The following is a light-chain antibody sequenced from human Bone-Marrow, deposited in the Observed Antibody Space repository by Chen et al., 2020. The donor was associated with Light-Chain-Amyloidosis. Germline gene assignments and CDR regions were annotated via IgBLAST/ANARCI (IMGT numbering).Light chain of an antibody. V-gene: IGLV1-47*01. CDR2: RNN. CDR1: STNIGSSY. J-gene: IGLJ3*02. CDR3: AAWDDSLSNWV. Sequence: QSGVTQPTSASGTPGPRVTISCSGSSTNIGSSYVYWYQQLAGTAPKLLIYRNNQRPSGVPGRCSGAKSSTSASLASSGLRSEEEADYYCAAWDDSLSNWVFGGVTKLTVL.